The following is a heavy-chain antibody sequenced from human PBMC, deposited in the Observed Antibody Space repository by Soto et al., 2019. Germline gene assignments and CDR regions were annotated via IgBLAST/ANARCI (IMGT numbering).Heavy chain of an antibody. CDR1: GFTFSSYA. D-gene: IGHD3-10*01. CDR2: ISGSGDST. Sequence: PGGSLRLSCAASGFTFSSYAMSWVRQAPGKGLDWVSAISGSGDSTYYAGSVKGRFTISRDNSKNMVFLQINSLRAEDTALYYCAKSVLLWFGEGIGYWGQGT. CDR3: AKSVLLWFGEGIGY. V-gene: IGHV3-23*01. J-gene: IGHJ4*02.